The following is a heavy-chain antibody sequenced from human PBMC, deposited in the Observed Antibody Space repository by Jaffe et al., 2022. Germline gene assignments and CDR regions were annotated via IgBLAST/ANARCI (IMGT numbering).Heavy chain of an antibody. CDR2: IYQSGST. Sequence: QVQLQESGPGLVKPSGTLSLTCAVSGGSISRSNWWSWVRQPPGKGLEWIGEIYQSGSTNYNPSLKSRVTISVDKSKNQFSLKMNSMTAADTAVYYCVRNGGYTDSTPYACDFWGQGMLVTVSS. V-gene: IGHV4-4*02. CDR3: VRNGGYTDSTPYACDF. CDR1: GGSISRSNW. J-gene: IGHJ4*02. D-gene: IGHD3-16*02.